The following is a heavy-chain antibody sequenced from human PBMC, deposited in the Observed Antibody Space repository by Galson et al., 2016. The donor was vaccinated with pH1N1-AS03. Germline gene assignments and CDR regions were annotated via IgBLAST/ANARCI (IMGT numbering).Heavy chain of an antibody. D-gene: IGHD4-17*01. CDR3: TTDDYGDYRGTGAGTNDAFDM. J-gene: IGHJ3*02. CDR1: GFTFSNAW. Sequence: SLRPSCAASGFTFSNAWMSWVRQAPGKGLEWVGLIKNRENGRTTDYAAPVKGRFTISRDDSKNTLYLQMNSLKPEDTAVYYCTTDDYGDYRGTGAGTNDAFDMWGQGTMVTVSS. V-gene: IGHV3-15*01. CDR2: IKNRENGRTT.